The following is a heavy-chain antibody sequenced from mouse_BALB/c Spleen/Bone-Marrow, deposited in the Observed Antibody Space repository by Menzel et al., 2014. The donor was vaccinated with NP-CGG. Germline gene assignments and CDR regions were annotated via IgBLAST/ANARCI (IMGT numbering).Heavy chain of an antibody. CDR2: ISNGGGST. Sequence: EVKLMESGGGLVQPGGSLKLSCATSGFTFSDFYMYWVRQTPEKRLEWVAYISNGGGSTYYPDTVKGRFTISRDNAKNTLSLQMRRLKSEDAATYYCARNAFYRGYAMDYWGQGTSVTVSS. J-gene: IGHJ4*01. D-gene: IGHD2-12*01. V-gene: IGHV5-12*02. CDR3: ARNAFYRGYAMDY. CDR1: GFTFSDFY.